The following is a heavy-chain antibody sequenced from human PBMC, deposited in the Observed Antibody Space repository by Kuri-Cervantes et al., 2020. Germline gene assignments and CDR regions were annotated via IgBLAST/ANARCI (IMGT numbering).Heavy chain of an antibody. D-gene: IGHD5-18*01. CDR2: IGSGSGTTT. J-gene: IGHJ4*02. Sequence: LSLTCAASGFTFSRPGMHWVRQAPGKGLEWVSFIGSGSGTTTYYADSVKGRFTISRDNAKNLLFLQMNSLRDEDTAVYFCARDSGGIQLAYWGQGTLVTVSS. V-gene: IGHV3-48*02. CDR3: ARDSGGIQLAY. CDR1: GFTFSRPG.